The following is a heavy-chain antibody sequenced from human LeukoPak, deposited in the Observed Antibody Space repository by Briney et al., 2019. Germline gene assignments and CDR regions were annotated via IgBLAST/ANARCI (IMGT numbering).Heavy chain of an antibody. Sequence: SETLSLTCAVYGGSFSGYYWSWIRQPPGKGLEWIGEINHSGSTNYNPSLKSRVTISVDTSKNQFSLKLSSVTAADTAVYYCARGGGDGYNDLDYWGQGTLVTVSS. CDR1: GGSFSGYY. CDR2: INHSGST. V-gene: IGHV4-34*01. J-gene: IGHJ4*02. D-gene: IGHD5-24*01. CDR3: ARGGGDGYNDLDY.